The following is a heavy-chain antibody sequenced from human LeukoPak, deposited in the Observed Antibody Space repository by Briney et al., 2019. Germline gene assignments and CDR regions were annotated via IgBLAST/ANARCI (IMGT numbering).Heavy chain of an antibody. V-gene: IGHV1-24*01. CDR3: ATLPTYSSGWSQLLYFDY. Sequence: ASVKVSCKVSGYTLTELSMHWVRQAPGKGLEWMGGFDPEDGETIYAQKFQGRVTMTEDTSTDTAYMELSSLRSEDTAVYYCATLPTYSSGWSQLLYFDYWGQGTLVTVSS. J-gene: IGHJ4*02. CDR1: GYTLTELS. D-gene: IGHD6-19*01. CDR2: FDPEDGET.